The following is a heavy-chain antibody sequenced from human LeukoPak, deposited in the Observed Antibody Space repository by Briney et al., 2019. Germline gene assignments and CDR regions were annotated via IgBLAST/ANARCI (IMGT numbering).Heavy chain of an antibody. CDR3: ARPSYYGSGNSDAFDI. J-gene: IGHJ3*02. CDR1: GGSISSYY. CDR2: IYYSGST. Sequence: SETLSLTCTVSGGSISSYYWSWIRQPPGKGLEWIGYIYYSGSTNYNPSLKSRVTISVDTSKNRFSLKLSSVTAADTAVYYCARPSYYGSGNSDAFDIWGQGTMVTVSS. V-gene: IGHV4-59*08. D-gene: IGHD3-10*01.